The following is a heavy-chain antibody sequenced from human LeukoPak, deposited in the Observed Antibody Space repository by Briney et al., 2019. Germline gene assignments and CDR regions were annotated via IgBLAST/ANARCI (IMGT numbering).Heavy chain of an antibody. CDR2: VSGSGGNT. CDR3: AKFIRWKGFDS. V-gene: IGHV3-23*01. J-gene: IGHJ4*02. D-gene: IGHD4-23*01. Sequence: GSLRLSCAASGFTFSSYGMTWVRQAPGKGLEWVSGVSGSGGNTYYADSVKGRFTISRDNSKNTMYLQMNSLRVEDTAVYYCAKFIRWKGFDSWGQGALVAVSS. CDR1: GFTFSSYG.